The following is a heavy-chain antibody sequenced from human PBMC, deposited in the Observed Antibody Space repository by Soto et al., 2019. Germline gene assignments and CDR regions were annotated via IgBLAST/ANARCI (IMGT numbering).Heavy chain of an antibody. CDR1: GFTFSSYG. Sequence: GGSLRLSCAASGFTFSSYGMHWVRQAPGKGLEWVAVIWYDGSNKYYADSVKGRFTISRDNSKNTLYLQMNSLRAEDTAVYYCASEGYYYYGMDVWGQGTTVTVSS. CDR2: IWYDGSNK. V-gene: IGHV3-33*01. CDR3: ASEGYYYYGMDV. J-gene: IGHJ6*02.